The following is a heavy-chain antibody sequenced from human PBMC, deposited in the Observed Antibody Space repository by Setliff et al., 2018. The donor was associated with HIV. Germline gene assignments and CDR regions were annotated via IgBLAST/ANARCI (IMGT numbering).Heavy chain of an antibody. J-gene: IGHJ3*02. V-gene: IGHV5-51*01. D-gene: IGHD1-26*01. CDR2: IHPRDFDI. Sequence: GESLKISCKASGYTFTNYWTAWVRQMPGKGLEWMGIIHPRDFDIKYSQSFQGQVAISADKSLSTAYLQWNSLKASDTAMYYCARFWSSGSYRDAFDIWGQGTMVTVSS. CDR1: GYTFTNYW. CDR3: ARFWSSGSYRDAFDI.